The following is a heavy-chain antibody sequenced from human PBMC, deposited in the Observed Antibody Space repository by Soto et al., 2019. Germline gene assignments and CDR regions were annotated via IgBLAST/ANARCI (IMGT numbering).Heavy chain of an antibody. V-gene: IGHV4-31*03. D-gene: IGHD4-17*01. J-gene: IGHJ4*02. CDR2: IYQNGDT. CDR1: GGPFSSGGYY. Sequence: SETLSLTCTVSGGPFSSGGYYWSWIRQEPGKGLEWIGYIYQNGDTSYNPSLKSRVTISADTSKTQFSLKLSSMTAADTAVYYCARGDSTVSSVFDYWGQGMLVTVSS. CDR3: ARGDSTVSSVFDY.